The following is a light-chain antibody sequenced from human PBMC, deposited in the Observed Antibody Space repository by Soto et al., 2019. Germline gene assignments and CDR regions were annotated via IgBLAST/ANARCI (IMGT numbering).Light chain of an antibody. CDR2: EVT. Sequence: SVLTQPASVSGSLGQSITISCTGTTSDVGGYNYVSCYQQHPGKAPILMIYEVTNRPSGVSNRFSGSKSGNTASLTISGLQVEDEAEYYCGSYTGSITYVFGTGTKVTVL. J-gene: IGLJ1*01. CDR3: GSYTGSITYV. CDR1: TSDVGGYNY. V-gene: IGLV2-14*01.